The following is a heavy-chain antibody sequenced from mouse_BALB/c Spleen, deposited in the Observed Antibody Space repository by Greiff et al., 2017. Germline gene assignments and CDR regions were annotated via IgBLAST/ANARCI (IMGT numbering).Heavy chain of an antibody. CDR3: ARGYYGSDYYAMDY. D-gene: IGHD1-1*01. CDR1: GFTFSDYG. CDR2: ISNLAYSI. J-gene: IGHJ4*01. Sequence: EVQVVESGGGLVQPGGSRKLSCAASGFTFSDYGMAWVRQAPGKGPEWVAFISNLAYSIYYADTVTGRFTISRENAKNTLYLEMSSLRSEDTAMYYCARGYYGSDYYAMDYWGQGTSVTVSS. V-gene: IGHV5-15*02.